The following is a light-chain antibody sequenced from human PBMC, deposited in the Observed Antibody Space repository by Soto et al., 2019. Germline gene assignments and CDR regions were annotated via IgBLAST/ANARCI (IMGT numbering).Light chain of an antibody. CDR1: ESVSRH. Sequence: EIVMTQSPATLSVSPGQRATLSCRATESVSRHLAWYQQKPGQAPRLLIYDSSTRATGIPARYSGSESGTEFTLTISSLQSEDSEVYYCHHYHNWPMTFGQGTRLEIK. J-gene: IGKJ5*01. V-gene: IGKV3-15*01. CDR3: HHYHNWPMT. CDR2: DSS.